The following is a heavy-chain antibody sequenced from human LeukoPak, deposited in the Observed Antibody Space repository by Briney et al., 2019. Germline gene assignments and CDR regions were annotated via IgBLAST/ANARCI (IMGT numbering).Heavy chain of an antibody. CDR3: ARETSYYYDSSGYPLDY. Sequence: SVRVSCKASGGTFSSYAISWVRQAPGQGLEWMGRIIPILGIANYAQKFQGRVTITADKSTSTAYMELSSLRSEDTAVYYCARETSYYYDSSGYPLDYWGQGTLVTVSS. J-gene: IGHJ4*02. CDR1: GGTFSSYA. V-gene: IGHV1-69*04. D-gene: IGHD3-22*01. CDR2: IIPILGIA.